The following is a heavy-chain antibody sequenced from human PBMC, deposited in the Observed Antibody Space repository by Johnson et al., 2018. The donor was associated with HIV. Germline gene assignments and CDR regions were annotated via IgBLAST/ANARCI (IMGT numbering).Heavy chain of an antibody. CDR3: ARDSEWELGQEGAFDI. J-gene: IGHJ3*02. D-gene: IGHD1-26*01. CDR1: GFTFSDYN. CDR2: IYSGGNT. V-gene: IGHV3-66*02. Sequence: VQLVESGGGLVKPGGSLRLSCATSGFTFSDYNMNWIRQAPGKGLEWVSVIYSGGNTYYADSVKGRFTISRDNSKNTLYLQMNSLRAEDTAVYYCARDSEWELGQEGAFDIWGQGTMVTVSS.